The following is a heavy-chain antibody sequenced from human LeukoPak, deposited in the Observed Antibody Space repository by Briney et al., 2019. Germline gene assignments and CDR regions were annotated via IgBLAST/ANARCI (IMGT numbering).Heavy chain of an antibody. Sequence: SETLSLTCTVSGDSISDYYWSWIRQPAGKGLELIGRIYTNGITNYNPSLKCRVTTSVDTSKNQPSLRLSSVTAADTAVYYCARGVMTAIFAFDIWGQGTMVTVSS. CDR2: IYTNGIT. D-gene: IGHD2-21*02. CDR3: ARGVMTAIFAFDI. J-gene: IGHJ3*02. CDR1: GDSISDYY. V-gene: IGHV4-4*07.